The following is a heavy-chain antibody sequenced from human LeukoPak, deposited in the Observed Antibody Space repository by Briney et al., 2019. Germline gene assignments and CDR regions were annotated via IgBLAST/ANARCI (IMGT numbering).Heavy chain of an antibody. CDR2: IKQDGSAK. Sequence: YPGGSLRLSCAASGFTFSSYWMTWVPQAPGKGLEWVANIKQDGSAKYYVDSVKGRFTISRDNAKNSLYLQMNSLRAEHTAVYYCVRQYNSSWLQFFDDCGEGTLVTASS. CDR1: GFTFSSYW. V-gene: IGHV3-7*04. D-gene: IGHD6-13*01. J-gene: IGHJ4*02. CDR3: VRQYNSSWLQFFDD.